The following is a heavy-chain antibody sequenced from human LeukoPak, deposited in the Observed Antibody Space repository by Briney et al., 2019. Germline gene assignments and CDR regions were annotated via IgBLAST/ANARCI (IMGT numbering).Heavy chain of an antibody. CDR1: GYTFTDSY. CDR2: INPNSGGT. CDR3: ARDFYGSGSHYGAFDI. J-gene: IGHJ3*02. V-gene: IGHV1-2*04. D-gene: IGHD3-10*01. Sequence: ASVKVSCKVSGYTFTDSYMHWVRQAPGQGLEWMGWINPNSGGTNCAQKFQGWVTMTRDTSISTAYMELTRLKSDDTAVYYCARDFYGSGSHYGAFDIWGQGTMVTVSS.